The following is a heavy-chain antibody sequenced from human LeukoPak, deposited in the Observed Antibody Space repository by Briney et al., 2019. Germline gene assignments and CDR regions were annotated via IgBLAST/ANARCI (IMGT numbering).Heavy chain of an antibody. CDR3: ARDRGYCSSTSCYSSWFDP. D-gene: IGHD2-2*01. CDR1: GFTFSSYW. CDR2: INSDGSST. V-gene: IGHV3-74*01. Sequence: PGGSLRLSCAASGFTFSSYWMHWVRQAPGKGLVWVSRINSDGSSTSYADSVKGRFTISRDNAKNTLYLQMNSLRAEDTAVYYCARDRGYCSSTSCYSSWFDPWGQGTLVTVPS. J-gene: IGHJ5*02.